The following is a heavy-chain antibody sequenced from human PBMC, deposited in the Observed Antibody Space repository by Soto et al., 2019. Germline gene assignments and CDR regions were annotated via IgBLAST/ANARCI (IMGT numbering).Heavy chain of an antibody. V-gene: IGHV1-18*04. D-gene: IGHD4-17*01. CDR2: ISPSKGRT. J-gene: IGHJ1*01. CDR1: GYTFTSYG. CDR3: AMDYGDRTESFKH. Sequence: QVHLVQSGPELKRPGASMKVSCKASGYTFTSYGITWVRQAPGQGLEWMAWISPSKGRTQYSQKAQGRVTLSTDTSSNIAYMEMTPVRVDDTAVYYCAMDYGDRTESFKHWGQGTLVTVS.